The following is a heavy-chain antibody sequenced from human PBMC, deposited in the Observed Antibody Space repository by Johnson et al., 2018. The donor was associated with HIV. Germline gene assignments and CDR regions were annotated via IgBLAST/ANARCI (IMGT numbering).Heavy chain of an antibody. CDR3: AKAEGATSAFDI. CDR1: GFTFSSYA. CDR2: ISGSGGST. V-gene: IGHV3-23*01. J-gene: IGHJ3*02. Sequence: RLSCAASGFTFSSYAMSWVRQAPGKGLEWVSAISGSGGSTYYADSVKGRFTISRDNSKNTLYLQMNSLRAEDTAVYYCAKAEGATSAFDIWGQGTMVTVSS. D-gene: IGHD1-26*01.